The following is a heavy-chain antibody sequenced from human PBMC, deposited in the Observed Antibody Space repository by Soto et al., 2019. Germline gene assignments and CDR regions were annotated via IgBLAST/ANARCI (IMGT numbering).Heavy chain of an antibody. J-gene: IGHJ4*02. CDR2: ISSSGSTI. CDR3: ASRSQGYCSGGSCSPDDY. CDR1: GFTFSDYY. Sequence: GGSLRLSCAASGFTFSDYYMSWIRQAPGKGLEWVSYISSSGSTIYYADSVKGRFTISRDNAKNSLYLQMNSLRAEDTAVYYCASRSQGYCSGGSCSPDDYWGQGTLVTVSS. V-gene: IGHV3-11*01. D-gene: IGHD2-15*01.